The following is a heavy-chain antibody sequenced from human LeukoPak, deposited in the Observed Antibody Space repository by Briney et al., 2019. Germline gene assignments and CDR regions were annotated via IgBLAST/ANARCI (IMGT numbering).Heavy chain of an antibody. J-gene: IGHJ4*02. CDR1: GGSFNDYS. CDR2: INHSVST. D-gene: IGHD6-13*01. CDR3: ARLGLYTSSWYRFYYFDS. Sequence: SETLSLTCGVHGGSFNDYSWTWIRQSPGKGLEWIGEINHSVSTTYNPSIKSRFTLSVDASKKQFSLRLRSVTAADTAVYYCARLGLYTSSWYRFYYFDSWGQGTLVTVSS. V-gene: IGHV4-34*01.